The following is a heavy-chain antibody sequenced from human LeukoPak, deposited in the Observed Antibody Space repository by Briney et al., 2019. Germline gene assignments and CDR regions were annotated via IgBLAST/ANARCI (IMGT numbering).Heavy chain of an antibody. J-gene: IGHJ3*02. CDR3: ARESVGGHFHDAFDI. V-gene: IGHV1-18*01. Sequence: ASVKVSCKASGYTFTNYGISRVRQAPGQGLEWMGSISAYNGNTNYAQNLQGRVTMTTDTSTNTAYLELRSLRSDDTAVYYCARESVGGHFHDAFDIWGQGTMVTVSS. CDR2: ISAYNGNT. CDR1: GYTFTNYG.